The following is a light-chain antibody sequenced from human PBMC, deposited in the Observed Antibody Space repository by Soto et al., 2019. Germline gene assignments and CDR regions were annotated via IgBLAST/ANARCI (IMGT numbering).Light chain of an antibody. V-gene: IGKV1D-12*01. CDR3: QQANSFPLS. CDR1: IASW. CDR2: AAS. Sequence: IASWLAWYQQKPGKAPKLLIYAASNLQSGVPSRFSGSGSGTDFTLTISSLQPEDFATYFCQQANSFPLSFGGGTKVDSK. J-gene: IGKJ4*01.